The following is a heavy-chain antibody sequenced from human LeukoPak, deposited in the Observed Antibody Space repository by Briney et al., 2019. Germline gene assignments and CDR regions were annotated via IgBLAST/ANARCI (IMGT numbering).Heavy chain of an antibody. CDR2: IHNVGST. J-gene: IGHJ4*02. V-gene: IGHV4-39*01. CDR3: AKKTYSSGWHVPIDS. D-gene: IGHD6-19*01. CDR1: RGSVSNGIYY. Sequence: SETLSLTCTVSRGSVSNGIYYWGWIRQPPGKGLEWIGSIHNVGSTYYNPSLKSRVTVSVDTSKNQFSLNLSSVTAADTAVYYCAKKTYSSGWHVPIDSWGRGTLVTVSS.